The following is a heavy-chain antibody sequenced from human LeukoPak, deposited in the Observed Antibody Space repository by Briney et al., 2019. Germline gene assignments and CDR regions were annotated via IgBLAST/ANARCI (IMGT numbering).Heavy chain of an antibody. CDR2: ISGSGGST. D-gene: IGHD3-22*01. V-gene: IGHV3-23*01. J-gene: IGHJ4*02. CDR1: GFTFSSYA. CDR3: AKDHYYDSSGFGDY. Sequence: GGSLRLSCAASGFTFSSYAMSWVRQAPGKGLEWVSAISGSGGSTYYADSVKGRFTISRDNSKNTLYLQMNSLRAEDTAVYYCAKDHYYDSSGFGDYWGQGTLVTVSS.